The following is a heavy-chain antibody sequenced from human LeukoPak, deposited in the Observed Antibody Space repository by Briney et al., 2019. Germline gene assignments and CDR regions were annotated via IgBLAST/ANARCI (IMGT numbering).Heavy chain of an antibody. V-gene: IGHV3-53*01. D-gene: IGHD3-22*01. J-gene: IGHJ4*02. Sequence: PGGSLRLSCAASGFIVRDNYMSGVPHAPGRGLEGVSDIYSDDSTYYADTVKGRFNISRDNSKNTLYLQMNSLKAEDTAVYYCAMYHYDSSGYPYYFDYWGQGTLVTVSS. CDR1: GFIVRDNY. CDR2: IYSDDST. CDR3: AMYHYDSSGYPYYFDY.